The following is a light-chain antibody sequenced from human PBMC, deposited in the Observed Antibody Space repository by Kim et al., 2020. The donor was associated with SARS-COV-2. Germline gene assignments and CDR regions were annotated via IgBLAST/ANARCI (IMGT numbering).Light chain of an antibody. J-gene: IGKJ4*01. CDR2: AAS. Sequence: SVGDGVTITCRASQGISSDLAWYQQKPGKAPKLLIYAASTLQSGVPSRFSGSGSGTEFTLTISSLQPEDFATYYCQQLNSYPRLTFGGGTKVDIK. CDR3: QQLNSYPRLT. CDR1: QGISSD. V-gene: IGKV1-9*01.